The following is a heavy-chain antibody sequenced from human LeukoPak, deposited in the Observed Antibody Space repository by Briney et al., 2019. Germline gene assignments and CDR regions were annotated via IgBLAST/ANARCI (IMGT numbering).Heavy chain of an antibody. CDR3: ARIYCTGGSCYHHDY. V-gene: IGHV4-38-2*01. CDR2: IYPIGST. D-gene: IGHD2-15*01. J-gene: IGHJ4*02. Sequence: PSETLSLTCAVSGYFISSDYYWGWIRQPPGKGLEWIGTIYPIGSTYYNPSLKIRVIISVDTSKNQFSLKLNSVPAADTAVYYCARIYCTGGSCYHHDYWGQGTLVTVSS. CDR1: GYFISSDYY.